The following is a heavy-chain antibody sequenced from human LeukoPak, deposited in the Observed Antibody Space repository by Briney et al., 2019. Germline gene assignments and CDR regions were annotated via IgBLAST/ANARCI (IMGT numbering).Heavy chain of an antibody. CDR3: AREEVVDDYNWFDP. J-gene: IGHJ5*02. V-gene: IGHV1-2*06. D-gene: IGHD3-22*01. CDR1: GYTFTDYY. Sequence: ASVKVSCKVSGYTFTDYYMHWVRQAPGQGLEWMGRINPNSGGTNYAQKFQGRVTMTRDTSISTAYMELSRLRSDDTAVYYCAREEVVDDYNWFDPWGQGTPVTVSS. CDR2: INPNSGGT.